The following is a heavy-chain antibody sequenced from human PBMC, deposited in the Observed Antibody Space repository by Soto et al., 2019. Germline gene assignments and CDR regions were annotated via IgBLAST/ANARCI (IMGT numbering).Heavy chain of an antibody. CDR3: AKDRGIVLMVYATQD. D-gene: IGHD2-8*01. Sequence: EVQLLESGGGLVQPGGSLRLSCAASGFTFSSYAMSWVRQAPGKGLEWVSAISGSGGSTYYADSVKGRFTISRDNSKNTLYLQMNRLRAEDTAVYYCAKDRGIVLMVYATQDWGQGTLVTVSS. CDR2: ISGSGGST. J-gene: IGHJ4*02. V-gene: IGHV3-23*01. CDR1: GFTFSSYA.